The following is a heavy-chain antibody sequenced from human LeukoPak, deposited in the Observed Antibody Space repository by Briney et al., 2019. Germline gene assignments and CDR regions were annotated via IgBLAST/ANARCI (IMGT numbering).Heavy chain of an antibody. CDR1: GFIFRNYW. J-gene: IGHJ4*02. V-gene: IGHV3-74*01. CDR2: INPNGITT. D-gene: IGHD3-10*01. CDR3: ARDRNYFEALHRSY. Sequence: GGSLRLSCAASGFIFRNYWMHWVRQAPGKGLVWVARINPNGITTTYTDSVKGRFTISRDNAKNTLYLQMNSLRAEDTAVYYCARDRNYFEALHRSYWGQGTLVTVSS.